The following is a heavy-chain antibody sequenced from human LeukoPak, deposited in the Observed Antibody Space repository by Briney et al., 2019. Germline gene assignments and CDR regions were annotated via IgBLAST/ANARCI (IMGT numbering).Heavy chain of an antibody. CDR1: GYTFTNYA. CDR2: INTNTGNP. V-gene: IGHV7-4-1*01. Sequence: ASVKVSCKASGYTFTNYAMNWVRQAPGQGLEWMGWINTNTGNPTYAQGLTGRFVFSLDTSASTAYLQIGSLKAEDTAIYYCARCTVEWLLDYYYGMDVWGQGTTVTVSS. CDR3: ARCTVEWLLDYYYGMDV. D-gene: IGHD3-3*01. J-gene: IGHJ6*02.